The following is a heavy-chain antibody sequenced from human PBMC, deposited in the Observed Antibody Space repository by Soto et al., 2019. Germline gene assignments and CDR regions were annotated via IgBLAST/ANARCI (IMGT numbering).Heavy chain of an antibody. CDR1: GFTFSSYG. CDR2: ISYDGSNK. V-gene: IGHV3-30*18. Sequence: GGSLRLSCAASGFTFSSYGMHWVRQAPGKGLEWVAVISYDGSNKYYADSVKGRFTISRDNSKNTLYLQMNSLRAEDTAVYYCAKGEDILTGYYDYWGQGPLVTVSS. CDR3: AKGEDILTGYYDY. D-gene: IGHD3-9*01. J-gene: IGHJ4*02.